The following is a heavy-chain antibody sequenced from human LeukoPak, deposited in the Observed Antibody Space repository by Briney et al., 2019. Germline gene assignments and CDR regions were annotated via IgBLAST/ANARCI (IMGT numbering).Heavy chain of an antibody. CDR3: ARSMHSRRLRAYYYYGMDV. V-gene: IGHV4-39*01. J-gene: IGHJ6*02. CDR2: IYYSGST. D-gene: IGHD4-17*01. Sequence: SETLSLTCTVSGGSISSSSYYWGWIRQPPGKGLEWIGSIYYSGSTYYSPSLKSRVTISVDTSKNQFSLKLSSVTAADTAVYYCARSMHSRRLRAYYYYGMDVWGQGTTVTVSS. CDR1: GGSISSSSYY.